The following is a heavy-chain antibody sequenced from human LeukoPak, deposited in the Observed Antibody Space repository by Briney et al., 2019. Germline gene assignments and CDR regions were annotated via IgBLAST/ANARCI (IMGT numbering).Heavy chain of an antibody. Sequence: GGSLRLSCAASGFTFSSYGMHWVRQAPGKGLEWVAFIRYDGSNKYYADSVKGRFTISRDNSKNTLYLQMNSLRAEDTAVYYCAKNGRAYYYDSSGYYFYWGQGTLVTASS. CDR3: AKNGRAYYYDSSGYYFY. D-gene: IGHD3-22*01. CDR2: IRYDGSNK. CDR1: GFTFSSYG. V-gene: IGHV3-30*02. J-gene: IGHJ4*02.